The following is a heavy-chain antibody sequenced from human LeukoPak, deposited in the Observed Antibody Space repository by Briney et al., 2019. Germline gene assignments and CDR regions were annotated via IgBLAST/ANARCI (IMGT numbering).Heavy chain of an antibody. D-gene: IGHD2-15*01. Sequence: GGSLRLSCSASGSTFSRFAMHWVRQAPGKGLKSASAISADGTDTYYADSVKGRFTISRDNSKNSLYLQMSSLRVEDTAVYYCVREGSVKTFDIWGQATVVTVSS. J-gene: IGHJ3*02. CDR3: VREGSVKTFDI. CDR2: ISADGTDT. CDR1: GSTFSRFA. V-gene: IGHV3-64D*09.